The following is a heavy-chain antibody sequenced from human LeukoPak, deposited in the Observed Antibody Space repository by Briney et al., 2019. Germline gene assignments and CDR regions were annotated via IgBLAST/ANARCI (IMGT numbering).Heavy chain of an antibody. Sequence: GGSLRLSCAASGFTFSSYSMNWVRQAPGKGLEWVSSISSSSSYIYYADSVKGRFTISRDNSKNTLYLQMNSLRAEDTAVYYCAKEYSSGWSVSGVFDYWGQGTLVTVSS. CDR2: ISSSSSYI. V-gene: IGHV3-21*01. J-gene: IGHJ4*02. CDR1: GFTFSSYS. CDR3: AKEYSSGWSVSGVFDY. D-gene: IGHD6-19*01.